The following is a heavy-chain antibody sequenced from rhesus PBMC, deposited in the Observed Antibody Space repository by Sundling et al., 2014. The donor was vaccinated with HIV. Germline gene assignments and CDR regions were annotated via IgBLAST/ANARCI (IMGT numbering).Heavy chain of an antibody. Sequence: QVQLQESGPGLVKPSETLSLTCAVSGASISGGSGWGWIRQSPGMRLEWIGSMFMRNGNTSSNPSLKSRAAISTDTSKNQFSLNLKSVTAADTALFYCSDREYEKSYHGHLPYWGQGILVTVSS. CDR3: SDREYEKSYHGHLPY. CDR2: MFMRNGNT. D-gene: IGHD4-23*01. CDR1: GASISGGSG. J-gene: IGHJ4*01. V-gene: IGHV4-127*01.